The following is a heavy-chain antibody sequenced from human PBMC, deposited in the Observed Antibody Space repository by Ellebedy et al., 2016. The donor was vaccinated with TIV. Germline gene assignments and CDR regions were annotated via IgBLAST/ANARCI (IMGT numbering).Heavy chain of an antibody. CDR1: GYTFTSYY. CDR3: ASRPEVVPAAMKQNLWNDY. CDR2: INPSGGST. J-gene: IGHJ4*02. Sequence: ASVKVSCKASGYTFTSYYMHWVQQAPGQGLEWMGIINPSGGSTSYAQKFQGRVTMTRDTSTSTVYMELSSLRSEDTAVYYCASRPEVVPAAMKQNLWNDYWGQGTLVTVSS. V-gene: IGHV1-46*01. D-gene: IGHD2-2*01.